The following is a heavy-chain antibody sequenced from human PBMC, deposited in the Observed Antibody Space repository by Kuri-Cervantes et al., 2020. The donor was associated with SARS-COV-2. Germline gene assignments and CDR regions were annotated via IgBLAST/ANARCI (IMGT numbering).Heavy chain of an antibody. V-gene: IGHV3-53*01. Sequence: GESLKISCAASGFTVSSNYMSWVRQAPGKGLKWVSVIYSGGSTYYADSVKGRFTISRDNSKNTLYLQMNSLRAEDTAVYYCARATQGHYDSSGYYRSYYYYGMDVWGQGTTVTVSS. CDR2: IYSGGST. D-gene: IGHD3-22*01. CDR3: ARATQGHYDSSGYYRSYYYYGMDV. CDR1: GFTVSSNY. J-gene: IGHJ6*02.